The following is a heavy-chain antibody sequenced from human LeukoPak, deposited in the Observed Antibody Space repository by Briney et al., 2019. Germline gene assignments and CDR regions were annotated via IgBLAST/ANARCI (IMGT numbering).Heavy chain of an antibody. V-gene: IGHV4-39*06. Sequence: SETLSLTCTVSGGSVGRSSYYWGWIRQPPGKGLEWIGSIYYSGSTYYNPSLKSRVTISVDTSKNQFALKLSSVTAADTAVYYCASSNYDFWSGYYFDYWGQGTLVTVSS. D-gene: IGHD3-3*01. CDR3: ASSNYDFWSGYYFDY. J-gene: IGHJ4*02. CDR2: IYYSGST. CDR1: GGSVGRSSYY.